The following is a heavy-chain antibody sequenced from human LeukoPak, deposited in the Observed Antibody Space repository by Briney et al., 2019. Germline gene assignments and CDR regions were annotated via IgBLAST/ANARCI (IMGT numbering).Heavy chain of an antibody. CDR2: ITSDGSAT. CDR1: GFTFSSYW. CDR3: ARDASPAYFDP. V-gene: IGHV3-74*01. Sequence: PGGSLRLSCAVSGFTFSSYWMHWVRQSPGKGLAWVSRITSDGSATDYADSVKGRFTGSRDNAKNTLFLHMDSLRVENTAVYYCARDASPAYFDPWAVAPWSLSPQ. J-gene: IGHJ2*01.